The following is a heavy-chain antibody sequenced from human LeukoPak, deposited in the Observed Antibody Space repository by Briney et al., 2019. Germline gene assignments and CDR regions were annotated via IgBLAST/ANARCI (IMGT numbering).Heavy chain of an antibody. V-gene: IGHV4-30-4*08. CDR3: AREFDY. CDR2: IYYSGST. CDR1: GDSISSRDYY. Sequence: PSETLSLTCPVSGDSISSRDYYWSWIRQPPGKGLEWIGYIYYSGSTSYNPSLKSRVTISVDTSKNQFSLRLSSVTAADTAVYYCAREFDYWGQGTLVTVSS. J-gene: IGHJ4*02.